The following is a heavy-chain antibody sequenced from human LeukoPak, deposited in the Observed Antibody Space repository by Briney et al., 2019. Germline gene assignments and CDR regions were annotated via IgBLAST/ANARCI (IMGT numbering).Heavy chain of an antibody. CDR1: GFTFTNFA. CDR3: AREVGVYFYMDV. V-gene: IGHV3-30*04. J-gene: IGHJ6*03. CDR2: ISNDEKAK. D-gene: IGHD3-3*01. Sequence: GGSLRLSCAASGFTFTNFAMHWVRQAPGKGLEWVAVISNDEKAKYYADSVKGRFTISRDNAKNSLYLQMNSLRAEDTAVYYCAREVGVYFYMDVWGKGTTVTVSS.